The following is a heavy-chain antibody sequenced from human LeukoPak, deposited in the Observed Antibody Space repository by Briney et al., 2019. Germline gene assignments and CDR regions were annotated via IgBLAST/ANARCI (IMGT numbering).Heavy chain of an antibody. CDR3: ARDLGYCSGGSCYYYGMDV. D-gene: IGHD2-15*01. CDR1: GFTFSSYT. CDR2: ITRSGSYI. V-gene: IGHV3-21*01. Sequence: GGSLRLSCAASGFTFSSYTMNWVRQAPARGLEWVSSITRSGSYIYYAASLKGRFTVSRDNAKNSLYLQMNSLRVEDTAVYYCARDLGYCSGGSCYYYGMDVRGQGTTVSVSS. J-gene: IGHJ6*02.